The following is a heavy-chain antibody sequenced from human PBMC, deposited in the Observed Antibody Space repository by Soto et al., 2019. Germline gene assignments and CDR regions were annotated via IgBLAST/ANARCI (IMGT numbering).Heavy chain of an antibody. CDR3: ARVSPNTGYYDSSRMRGYFDY. D-gene: IGHD3-22*01. Sequence: QVQLQESGPGLVKPSQTLSLTCTVSGGSISSGGYYWSWIRQHPGKGLEWIGYIYYSGSTYYNPSLKSRVTISVDTSKNQFSLKLSSVTAAGTAVYYCARVSPNTGYYDSSRMRGYFDYWVQGTLVTVSS. J-gene: IGHJ4*02. CDR1: GGSISSGGYY. V-gene: IGHV4-31*03. CDR2: IYYSGST.